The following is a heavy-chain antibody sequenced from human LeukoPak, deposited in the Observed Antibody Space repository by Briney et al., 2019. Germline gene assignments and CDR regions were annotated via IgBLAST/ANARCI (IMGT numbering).Heavy chain of an antibody. V-gene: IGHV1-2*02. CDR2: INPNSGGT. CDR1: GYTFTGQY. D-gene: IGHD5-18*01. Sequence: GASVKDSCKASGYTFTGQYLNWVRQAPGQGLEWMGWINPNSGGTKFAQKFQGRVTMTWDTSISTAYMELSRLTSDDTAVYYCAGYTTSRFDYWGPGTLVTVSS. J-gene: IGHJ4*02. CDR3: AGYTTSRFDY.